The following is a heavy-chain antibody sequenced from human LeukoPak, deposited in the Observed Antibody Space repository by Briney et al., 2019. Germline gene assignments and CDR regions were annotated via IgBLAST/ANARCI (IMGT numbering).Heavy chain of an antibody. J-gene: IGHJ4*02. CDR2: IYSSGST. CDR1: GVSISSGDYY. CDR3: ARYNPYYFDY. D-gene: IGHD1-1*01. Sequence: KPSETLSPTCTVSGVSISSGDYYWSCIRQPPGKGLEWIGYIYSSGSTYYDPSLKSRLTISADTSKNQFSLKLSSVTAADTAVYYCARYNPYYFDYWGQGTLVTVSS. V-gene: IGHV4-30-4*08.